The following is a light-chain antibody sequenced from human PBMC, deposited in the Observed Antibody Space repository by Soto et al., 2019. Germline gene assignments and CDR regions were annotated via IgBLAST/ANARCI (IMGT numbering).Light chain of an antibody. Sequence: IQMTQSPSTLSASVGDRVTITCRASQSISSWLAWYQQKPGAAPKLLIYAASTLQSGVPSRFSGSGSGTEFTLTISSLQLEDFGTYYCLQDYNYPLTFGGGTRLEI. CDR3: LQDYNYPLT. J-gene: IGKJ4*01. CDR2: AAS. V-gene: IGKV1-6*01. CDR1: QSISSW.